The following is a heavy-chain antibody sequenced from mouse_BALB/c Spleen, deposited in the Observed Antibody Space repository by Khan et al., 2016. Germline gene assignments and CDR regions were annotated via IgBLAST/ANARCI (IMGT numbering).Heavy chain of an antibody. Sequence: QVQLKQSGPGLVQPSQSLSITCTVSGFSLTSFDVHWVRQSPGKGLEWLGVMWSGGITDYNAAFISRLSISKDNSKSQVFFKMNSLQTNDTARYYCARYYYAMDYWGQGTSVSVSS. CDR2: MWSGGIT. V-gene: IGHV2-2*02. CDR1: GFSLTSFD. J-gene: IGHJ4*01. CDR3: ARYYYAMDY.